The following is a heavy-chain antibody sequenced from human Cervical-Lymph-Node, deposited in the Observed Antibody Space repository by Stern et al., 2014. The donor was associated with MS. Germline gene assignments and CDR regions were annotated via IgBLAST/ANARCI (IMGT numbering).Heavy chain of an antibody. V-gene: IGHV5-51*01. J-gene: IGHJ4*02. Sequence: VQLGQSGAEVKKPGESLKISCKGSGYSFTANWIAWVRQMPGKGLEWMGIIYPGDSTSRYSPSFQGQVTISADKSISTAYLQWSSLKASDTAMYYCARDYGDYAFDYWGQGTLVTVSS. CDR1: GYSFTANW. D-gene: IGHD4-17*01. CDR3: ARDYGDYAFDY. CDR2: IYPGDSTS.